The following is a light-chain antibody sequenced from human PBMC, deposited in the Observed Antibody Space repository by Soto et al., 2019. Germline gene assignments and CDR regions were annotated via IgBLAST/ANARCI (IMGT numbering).Light chain of an antibody. V-gene: IGLV1-44*01. CDR3: AAWDDSLNGRGV. CDR1: SSNIGSNT. CDR2: SNN. J-gene: IGLJ3*02. Sequence: QSALTQPPSASGTPGQRVTISCSGSSSNIGSNTVNWYQQLPGTAPKLLIYSNNQRPSGVPDRFSGSGSGTSASLAISGLQSEDEGDYYCAAWDDSLNGRGVFGGGTKLTVL.